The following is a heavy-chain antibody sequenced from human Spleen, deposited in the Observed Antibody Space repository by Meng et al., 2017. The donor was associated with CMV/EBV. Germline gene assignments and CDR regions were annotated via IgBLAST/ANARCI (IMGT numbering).Heavy chain of an antibody. CDR1: GFTFSAYV. J-gene: IGHJ4*02. Sequence: GGSLRLSCEASGFTFSAYVMSWVRQAPGKGLEWVSTISGSDGTRDYADSVKGRFTISRDNSKNTLYLQMNSLRAEDTAVFYCARYDHLLLNDYWGQGTLVTVSS. CDR2: ISGSDGTR. V-gene: IGHV3-23*01. D-gene: IGHD3-10*01. CDR3: ARYDHLLLNDY.